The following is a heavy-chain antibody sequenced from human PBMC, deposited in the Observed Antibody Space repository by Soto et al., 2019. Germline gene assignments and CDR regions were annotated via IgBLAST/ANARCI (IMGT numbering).Heavy chain of an antibody. CDR2: IIHSGSA. V-gene: IGHV4-34*12. Sequence: SGTLSLTCVFHCDSFSGDSWSWIPPSPGKGLEWIGDIIHSGSATYNPTLNSRVTISLGTSKNQLSLKLTSVTAADTAIYYCARGHLDGTSSYYFDSWGQGTPVTVSS. J-gene: IGHJ4*02. CDR1: CDSFSGDS. CDR3: ARGHLDGTSSYYFDS. D-gene: IGHD6-6*01.